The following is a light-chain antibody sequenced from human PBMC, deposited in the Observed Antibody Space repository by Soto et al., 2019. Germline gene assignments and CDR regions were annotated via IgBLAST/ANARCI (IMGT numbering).Light chain of an antibody. V-gene: IGLV1-40*01. CDR1: SSNIGAGYD. CDR2: GNS. CDR3: QSYDGSLSGYV. J-gene: IGLJ1*01. Sequence: QSVLTQPPSVSGAPGQRVTISCTGSSSNIGAGYDVHWYQQLPGTAPKLLIYGNSNRPSGAPDRFSGSKSGTSASLAITGLQAEDEADYYCQSYDGSLSGYVFGTGTKVTVL.